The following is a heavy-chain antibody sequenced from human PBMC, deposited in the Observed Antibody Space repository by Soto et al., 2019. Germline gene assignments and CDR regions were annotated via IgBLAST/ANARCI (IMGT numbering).Heavy chain of an antibody. Sequence: QVQLVQSGAEVKKPGASVKVCCKASGFTFTNYFFHWVRQAPRQGLEWVGIISPYDGSKNYQQSLQGRITMTSDTSTSTVYMELRSLRSEDTAVYFCARGDGRGSTGFYYYYGMDVWGHGTMITVSS. J-gene: IGHJ6*02. V-gene: IGHV1-46*01. CDR3: ARGDGRGSTGFYYYYGMDV. D-gene: IGHD1-26*01. CDR1: GFTFTNYF. CDR2: ISPYDGSK.